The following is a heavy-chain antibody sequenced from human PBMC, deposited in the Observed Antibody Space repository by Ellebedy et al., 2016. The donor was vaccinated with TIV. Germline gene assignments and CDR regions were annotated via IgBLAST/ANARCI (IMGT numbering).Heavy chain of an antibody. CDR2: IYYSGST. J-gene: IGHJ4*02. CDR3: ARGDSYGYYFDY. D-gene: IGHD5-18*01. CDR1: GCSISSYY. Sequence: SETLSLTCTLPGCSISSYYWSWIRQPPGKGLEWIGYIYYSGSTNYNPSLKSRVTISVDTSKNQFPLKLRSVTAADTAVYYCARGDSYGYYFDYWGQGTLVTVSS. V-gene: IGHV4-59*08.